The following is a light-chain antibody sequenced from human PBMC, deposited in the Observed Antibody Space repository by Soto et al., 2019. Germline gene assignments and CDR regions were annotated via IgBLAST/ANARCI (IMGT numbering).Light chain of an antibody. J-gene: IGKJ1*01. Sequence: DIQMTQSPSTLSASVGDRVTVACRASQSINNWLAWYQQKPGKAPKLLIYKASTLESGVPSRFSGGGSGTEFTLTISSLQPDDFATYYCQQYNNWPPWTFGQGTKVDIK. CDR1: QSINNW. CDR3: QQYNNWPPWT. V-gene: IGKV1-5*03. CDR2: KAS.